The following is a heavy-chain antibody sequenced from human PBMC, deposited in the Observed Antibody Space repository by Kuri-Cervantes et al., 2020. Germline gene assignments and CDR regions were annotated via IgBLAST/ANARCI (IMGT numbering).Heavy chain of an antibody. D-gene: IGHD5-18*01. Sequence: LSLTCAASGFTFSSYWMSWVRQAPGKGLEWVANIKQDGSEKYYADSVKGRFTISRDNSKNTLYLQMNSLRAEDTAVYYCAKADPPYTAMVEDYFDYWGQGTTVTVSS. V-gene: IGHV3-7*01. CDR1: GFTFSSYW. CDR2: IKQDGSEK. J-gene: IGHJ4*03. CDR3: AKADPPYTAMVEDYFDY.